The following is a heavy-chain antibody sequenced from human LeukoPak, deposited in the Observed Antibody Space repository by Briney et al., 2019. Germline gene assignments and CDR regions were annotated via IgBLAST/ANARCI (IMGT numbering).Heavy chain of an antibody. V-gene: IGHV1-3*01. CDR1: GYTFTSYG. J-gene: IGHJ1*01. CDR3: ARVPLSDRIGHYYPH. Sequence: ASVKVSCKTSGYTFTSYGMHWVRQAPGQRLEWMGWINGGNGDAKYSQKFQGRVTIIRDTSASTGYMELSSLRSEDTAVYYCARVPLSDRIGHYYPHWGQGTLVTVSS. CDR2: INGGNGDA. D-gene: IGHD3-22*01.